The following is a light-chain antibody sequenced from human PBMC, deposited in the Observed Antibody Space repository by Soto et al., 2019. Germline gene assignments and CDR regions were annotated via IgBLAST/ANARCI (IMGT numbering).Light chain of an antibody. CDR3: QQRSNFPT. CDR2: GAS. V-gene: IGKV3-15*01. J-gene: IGKJ5*01. CDR1: QSVSGN. Sequence: EIVMTQSPVTLSVSLGERATLSCRASQSVSGNLAWYQQKPGQAPRLLIHGASTRATGFPARFSGSGSGTDFTLTISSLEPEDFAVYYCQQRSNFPTFGQGTRLEIK.